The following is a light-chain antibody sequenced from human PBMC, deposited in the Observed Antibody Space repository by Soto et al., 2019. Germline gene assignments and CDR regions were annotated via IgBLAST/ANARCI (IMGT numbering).Light chain of an antibody. CDR3: QQYENYWT. CDR2: DAS. J-gene: IGKJ1*01. V-gene: IGKV1-5*01. CDR1: QSINTR. Sequence: DIQMTQSPSTVSASVGDTVTITCRASQSINTRLAWYQQKAGKAPKVLIYDASRLESGVPSRFSGSGSGTEFSLTISNLQPDDFATYYCQQYENYWTFGQGTKVDIK.